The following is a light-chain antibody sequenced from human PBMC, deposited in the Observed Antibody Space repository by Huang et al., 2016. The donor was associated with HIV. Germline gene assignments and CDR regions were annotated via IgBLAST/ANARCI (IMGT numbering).Light chain of an antibody. Sequence: EIVLTQSPVTLSLSPGDRATLSCRASQSIGTDLAWYQQKSGQAPRLLIYDVSNRAAGVPARFSASGSETDFTLTIASLDPDDFAIYHCQQRSKWPLTCGGGTKVEMK. CDR3: QQRSKWPLT. CDR1: QSIGTD. J-gene: IGKJ4*01. V-gene: IGKV3-11*01. CDR2: DVS.